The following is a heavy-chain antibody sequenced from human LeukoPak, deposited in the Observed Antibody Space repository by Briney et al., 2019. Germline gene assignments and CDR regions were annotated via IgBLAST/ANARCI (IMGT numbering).Heavy chain of an antibody. CDR1: GYTFTDFG. J-gene: IGHJ4*02. V-gene: IGHV1-18*01. Sequence: ASVKVSCKTPGYTFTDFGINWVRQAPGQGLEWMGRFTTYNGNTNYAQKFQGRVTMTTDTSTTTAYLEVTSLRSDDTAVYYCARGSPPRRNYDSSGYYSYYFDYWGQGTLVTVSS. CDR2: FTTYNGNT. CDR3: ARGSPPRRNYDSSGYYSYYFDY. D-gene: IGHD3-22*01.